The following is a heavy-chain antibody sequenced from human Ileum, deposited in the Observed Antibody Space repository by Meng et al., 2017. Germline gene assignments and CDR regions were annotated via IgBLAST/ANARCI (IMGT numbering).Heavy chain of an antibody. Sequence: QVHLVQSVAEVKNPGASVKVSCKASGYTFTGYHMHWVRQAPGQGLEWMGRINPNSGGTIYAQKFQGRVTMTRDTSISTGYMELSRLRSDDTAVYYCAIITAGGAWGQGALVTVSS. CDR2: INPNSGGT. V-gene: IGHV1-2*06. J-gene: IGHJ5*02. CDR3: AIITAGGA. CDR1: GYTFTGYH. D-gene: IGHD1-20*01.